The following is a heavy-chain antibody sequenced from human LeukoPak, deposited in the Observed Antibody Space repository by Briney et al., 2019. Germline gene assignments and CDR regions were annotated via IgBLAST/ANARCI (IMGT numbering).Heavy chain of an antibody. D-gene: IGHD1-26*01. CDR2: IYTSGST. J-gene: IGHJ4*02. CDR3: ARKSSGSIDY. Sequence: SQTLSLTCTVSGGSISSGSYYWSWIRQPAGKGLEWLGRIYTSGSTNYNPSLKSRVTISVDTSNNQFSLKLSSVTAADTAVYYCARKSSGSIDYWGQGTLVTVSS. CDR1: GGSISSGSYY. V-gene: IGHV4-61*02.